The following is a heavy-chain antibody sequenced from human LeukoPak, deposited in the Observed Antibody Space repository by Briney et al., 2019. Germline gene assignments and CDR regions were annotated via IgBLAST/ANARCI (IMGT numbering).Heavy chain of an antibody. Sequence: SETLSLTCTVSGGSISSSSYYWGWIRQPPGKGLEWIGSIYYSGSTYYNPSLKSRVTISVDTSKNQFSLKLSSVTAADTAVYYCARDGGPFYDFWSLAREFDYWGQGTLVTVSS. CDR2: IYYSGST. D-gene: IGHD3-3*01. V-gene: IGHV4-39*07. CDR3: ARDGGPFYDFWSLAREFDY. J-gene: IGHJ4*02. CDR1: GGSISSSSYY.